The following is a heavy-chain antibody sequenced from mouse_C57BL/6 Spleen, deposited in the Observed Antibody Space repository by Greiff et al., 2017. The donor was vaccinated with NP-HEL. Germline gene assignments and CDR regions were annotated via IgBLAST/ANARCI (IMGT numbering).Heavy chain of an antibody. J-gene: IGHJ1*03. V-gene: IGHV1-42*01. D-gene: IGHD2-4*01. Sequence: EVQLQQSGPELVKPGASVKISCKASGYSFTGYYMNWVKQSPEKSLEWIGEINPSTGGTTYNQKFKAKATLTVDKSSSTAYMQLKSLTSEDSAVYCCASYDYDDGYWYFDVWGTGTTVTVSS. CDR1: GYSFTGYY. CDR2: INPSTGGT. CDR3: ASYDYDDGYWYFDV.